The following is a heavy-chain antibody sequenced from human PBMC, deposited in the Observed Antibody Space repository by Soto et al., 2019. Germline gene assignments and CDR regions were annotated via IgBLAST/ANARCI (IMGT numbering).Heavy chain of an antibody. V-gene: IGHV1-69*02. CDR1: GGTFRNYP. J-gene: IGHJ4*02. CDR3: ARGTLVVLNYCES. CDR2: IFPLTDIP. Sequence: QVQLVQSGTEVKKPGSSVKVSCKASGGTFRNYPINWVRQAPGQGLEWMGSIFPLTDIPDYAQNFQARLTISADKSTSTAYMELSSLTSDYTAMYFCARGTLVVLNYCESWGQGTLVPVSS. D-gene: IGHD1-1*01.